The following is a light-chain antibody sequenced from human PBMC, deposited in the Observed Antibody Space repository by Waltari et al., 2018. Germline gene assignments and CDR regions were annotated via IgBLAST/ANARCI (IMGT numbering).Light chain of an antibody. CDR3: QTGGHGTWV. V-gene: IGLV4-69*01. CDR2: VNSDGSH. J-gene: IGLJ3*02. Sequence: ASLGASVKLTCTLSSGHSTNIIAWLQQQPEKGPRYLMNVNSDGSHNKGVGIPDRFSGSSSGAERYLTISSLQSEDEADYYCQTGGHGTWVFGGGTRLTVL. CDR1: SGHSTNI.